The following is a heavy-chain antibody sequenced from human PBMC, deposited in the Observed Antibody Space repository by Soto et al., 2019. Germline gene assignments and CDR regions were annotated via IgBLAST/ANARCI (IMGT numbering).Heavy chain of an antibody. V-gene: IGHV4-59*01. CDR2: IYYSGST. CDR1: GGSISSYY. D-gene: IGHD7-27*01. J-gene: IGHJ5*01. Sequence: SETLSLTCTVSGGSISSYYWSWIRQPPGKGLEWIGYIYYSGSTNYNPSLKSRVTISVDTSKNQFSLKLSSVTAADTAVYYCARGPPLDWGPYWFDSWGQGILVTVPS. CDR3: ARGPPLDWGPYWFDS.